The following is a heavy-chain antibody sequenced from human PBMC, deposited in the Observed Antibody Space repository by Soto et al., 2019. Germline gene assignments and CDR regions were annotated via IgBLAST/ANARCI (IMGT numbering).Heavy chain of an antibody. Sequence: GGSLRLSCAASGFTFSDYYMSWIRQAPGKGLEWVSYISSSSSYTNYADSVKGRFTISRDNAKNSLYLQMNSLRAEDTAVYYCAREERDYGDYYFDYWGQGTLVTVSS. CDR3: AREERDYGDYYFDY. J-gene: IGHJ4*02. CDR1: GFTFSDYY. CDR2: ISSSSSYT. D-gene: IGHD4-17*01. V-gene: IGHV3-11*05.